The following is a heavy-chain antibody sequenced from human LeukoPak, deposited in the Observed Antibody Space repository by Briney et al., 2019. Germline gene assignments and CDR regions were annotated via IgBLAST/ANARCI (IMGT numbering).Heavy chain of an antibody. CDR3: AKALGREVWGDDGMDV. CDR2: ISGSGGST. CDR1: GFTFSSYA. J-gene: IGHJ6*02. V-gene: IGHV3-23*01. D-gene: IGHD3-16*01. Sequence: GGSLRLSCAASGFTFSSYAMSWVRQAPGKGLEWVSAISGSGGSTYYADSVKGRFTISRDNSKNTLYLQMNSLRAEDTAVYYCAKALGREVWGDDGMDVLGQGTTVTVSS.